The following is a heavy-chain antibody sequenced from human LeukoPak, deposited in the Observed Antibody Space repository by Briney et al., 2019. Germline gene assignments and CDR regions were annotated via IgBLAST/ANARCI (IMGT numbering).Heavy chain of an antibody. Sequence: PGGSLRLSCAASGFTFSDYYMSWIRQAPGKGLEGVSYISSSGSTIYYAHPEKGRFTISRVNAKDSLYLQINSRRADATACFYFARVRHYRSGWIDYWGQGTLVTVSS. V-gene: IGHV3-11*01. D-gene: IGHD6-25*01. J-gene: IGHJ4*02. CDR3: ARVRHYRSGWIDY. CDR2: ISSSGSTI. CDR1: GFTFSDYY.